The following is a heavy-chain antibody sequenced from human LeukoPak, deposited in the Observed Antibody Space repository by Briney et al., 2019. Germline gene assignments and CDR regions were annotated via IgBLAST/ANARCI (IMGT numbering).Heavy chain of an antibody. CDR1: GXTLSNYA. J-gene: IGHJ4*02. D-gene: IGHD5-18*01. CDR2: ISGSGGYT. Sequence: GGSLTLSCAASGXTLSNYAMSWVPQAPGKGLKWVSAISGSGGYTYYADSVKGRFTISRDNSKNTLYLQMNSLRAEDTAVYFCAKDFDVDTAIISYFDCWGQGTLVTVSS. V-gene: IGHV3-23*01. CDR3: AKDFDVDTAIISYFDC.